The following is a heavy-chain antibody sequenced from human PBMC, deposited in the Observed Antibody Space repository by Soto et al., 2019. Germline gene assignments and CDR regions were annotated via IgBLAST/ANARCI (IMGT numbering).Heavy chain of an antibody. D-gene: IGHD2-21*02. CDR1: GYTFTSYA. CDR3: ARSIVVVTALDY. J-gene: IGHJ4*02. V-gene: IGHV1-3*01. CDR2: INAGNGNT. Sequence: QVQLVQSGAEVKKPGASVKVSCKASGYTFTSYAMHWVRQAPGQRLEWMGWINAGNGNTKYSQKFQGRVTITRHTSASTAYMELSSLRSEDTAVYYCARSIVVVTALDYWGQGTLVTVSS.